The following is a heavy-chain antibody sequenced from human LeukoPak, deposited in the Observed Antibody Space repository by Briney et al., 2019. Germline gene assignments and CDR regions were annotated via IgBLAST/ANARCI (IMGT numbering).Heavy chain of an antibody. J-gene: IGHJ4*02. CDR1: GFMFSNYA. Sequence: GGSLRLSCAASGFMFSNYAMTWVRQAPGKGLESISVISGSGDATNYADSVKGRFTISRDNSKNMLYVQMNSLRAEDTAVYYCAKSSSFYLDSWGQGTLVTVSS. CDR3: AKSSSFYLDS. V-gene: IGHV3-23*01. CDR2: ISGSGDAT.